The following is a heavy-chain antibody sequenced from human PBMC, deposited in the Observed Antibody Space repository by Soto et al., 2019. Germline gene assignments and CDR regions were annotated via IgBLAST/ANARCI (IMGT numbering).Heavy chain of an antibody. CDR1: GFTFRSYE. CDR3: ARDRHCTNGVCYGLILPYYYGMDV. D-gene: IGHD2-8*01. Sequence: PGGSLRLSCAASGFTFRSYEMNWVRQAPGKGLEWVSYISSSGSTIYYADSVKGRFTISRDNAKNSLYLQMNSLRAEDTAVYYCARDRHCTNGVCYGLILPYYYGMDVWGQGTTVTVSS. V-gene: IGHV3-48*03. J-gene: IGHJ6*02. CDR2: ISSSGSTI.